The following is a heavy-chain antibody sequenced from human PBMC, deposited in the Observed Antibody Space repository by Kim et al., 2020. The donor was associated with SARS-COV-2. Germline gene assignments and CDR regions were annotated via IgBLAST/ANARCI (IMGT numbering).Heavy chain of an antibody. CDR3: AREVLSSGYYLRDY. CDR1: GGSFSGYY. J-gene: IGHJ4*02. Sequence: SETLSLTCAVYGGSFSGYYWSWIRQPPGKGLEWIGEINHSGSTNYNPSLKSRVTISVDTSKNQFSLKLSSVTAADTAVYYCAREVLSSGYYLRDYWGQGT. V-gene: IGHV4-34*01. CDR2: INHSGST. D-gene: IGHD3-22*01.